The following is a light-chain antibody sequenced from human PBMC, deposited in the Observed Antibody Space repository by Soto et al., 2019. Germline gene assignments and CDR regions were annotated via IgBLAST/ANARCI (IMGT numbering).Light chain of an antibody. V-gene: IGKV3D-20*02. CDR2: DAS. J-gene: IGKJ1*01. CDR1: QSVSSNY. CDR3: QQRSNWPPWT. Sequence: IVLTQSPDTLSLSPGERATLSCRASQSVSSNYLAWYQQKLGQAPRLLIYDASRRATGIPDRFSGSGSGTDFTLTISSLEPEDFAVYYCQQRSNWPPWTFGRGTKVDIK.